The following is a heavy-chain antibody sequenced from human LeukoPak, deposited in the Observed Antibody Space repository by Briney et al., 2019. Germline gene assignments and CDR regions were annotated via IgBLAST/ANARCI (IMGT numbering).Heavy chain of an antibody. V-gene: IGHV3-7*01. J-gene: IGHJ4*02. CDR1: GFTFSSYW. Sequence: GGSLRLSCAASGFTFSSYWMSWVRQAPGKGLEWVANIKQDGSEKYYVDSVKGRFTISRDNAKNSLYLQMNSLRAEDTAVYYCAREDLGSYHGGIDYWGQGTLVTVSS. D-gene: IGHD1-26*01. CDR2: IKQDGSEK. CDR3: AREDLGSYHGGIDY.